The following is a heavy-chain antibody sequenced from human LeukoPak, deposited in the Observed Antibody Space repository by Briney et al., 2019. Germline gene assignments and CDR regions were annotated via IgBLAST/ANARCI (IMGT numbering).Heavy chain of an antibody. CDR2: IGSSGTYI. D-gene: IGHD6-19*01. CDR3: TRESMAQQWLSDY. V-gene: IGHV3-21*01. CDR1: GFTFGSYS. Sequence: PGGSLRLSCAASGFTFGSYSMDWVRQAPGKGLEWVSSIGSSGTYIFYADSVKGRFTISRDNAKNSLFLQMNSLRAEDTAVYYCTRESMAQQWLSDYWGQGTLVTVSS. J-gene: IGHJ4*02.